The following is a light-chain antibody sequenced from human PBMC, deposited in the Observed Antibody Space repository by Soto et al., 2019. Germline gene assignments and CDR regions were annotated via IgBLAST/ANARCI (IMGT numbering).Light chain of an antibody. J-gene: IGKJ5*01. Sequence: EIVLAQSPGTLSLSPGGRATLSCRASQSISSSLLTWYQQKPGHATMLLIYGGSSRATGIPVRFSGRGSGTDFSLTISRLEPEDFAVYFCQQYATSPITFGQGTRLEI. V-gene: IGKV3-20*01. CDR1: QSISSSL. CDR2: GGS. CDR3: QQYATSPIT.